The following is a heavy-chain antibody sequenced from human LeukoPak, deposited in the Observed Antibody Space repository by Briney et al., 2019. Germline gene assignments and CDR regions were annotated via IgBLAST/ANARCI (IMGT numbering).Heavy chain of an antibody. J-gene: IGHJ4*02. V-gene: IGHV3-23*01. CDR3: ARARTGLRFFEWLFH. CDR1: GFTFSSYA. CDR2: ISGSGGST. D-gene: IGHD3-3*01. Sequence: GGSLRLSCAASGFTFSSYAVSWVRQAPGKGLEWGSAISGSGGSTYYADSVKGRFTISRDNAKNTLYLQMNTLRAEDTAVYYCARARTGLRFFEWLFHWGQGTLVTVSS.